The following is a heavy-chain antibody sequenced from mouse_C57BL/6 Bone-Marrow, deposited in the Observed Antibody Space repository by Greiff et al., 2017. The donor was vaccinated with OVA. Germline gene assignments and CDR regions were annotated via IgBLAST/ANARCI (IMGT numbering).Heavy chain of an antibody. CDR3: AREPGYGYYYAMDY. J-gene: IGHJ4*01. V-gene: IGHV5-16*01. CDR1: GFTFSDYY. CDR2: INYDGSST. Sequence: EVKLVESEGGLVQPGSSMKLSCTASGFTFSDYYMAWVRQVPEKGLEWVANINYDGSSTYYLDSLKSRFIISRDNAKNILYLQMSSLKSEDTATYYCAREPGYGYYYAMDYWGQGTSVTVSS. D-gene: IGHD3-2*02.